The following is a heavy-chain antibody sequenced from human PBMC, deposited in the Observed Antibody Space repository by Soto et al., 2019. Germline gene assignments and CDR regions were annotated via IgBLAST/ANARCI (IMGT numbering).Heavy chain of an antibody. CDR3: VKFRGRAYHYYYMDV. CDR1: GFSFSTYG. D-gene: IGHD3-16*01. J-gene: IGHJ6*03. V-gene: IGHV3-23*01. CDR2: GGSGGST. Sequence: DVQLLESGGGLAQGGGSLRLSCAASGFSFSTYGMTWVRQAPGKGLEWVSCGGSGGSTYYADSVKGRFTISRDNSKNTLYLQMNSLRAEDTAVYYCVKFRGRAYHYYYMDVWGNGTTVTVSS.